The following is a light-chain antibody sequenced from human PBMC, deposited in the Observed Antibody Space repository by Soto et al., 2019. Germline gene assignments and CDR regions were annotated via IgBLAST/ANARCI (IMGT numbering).Light chain of an antibody. CDR1: SCNIGAGYE. Sequence: QSVLTQPPSGSGAPGQRVTISCTGSSCNIGAGYEVHWYQQLPGTAPKLLIYGNSNRPSGVTDRFSGSKSGTSASLAITGLQAEDEADYYCQSYDSSLSGVVFGGGTKLTVL. V-gene: IGLV1-40*01. CDR3: QSYDSSLSGVV. CDR2: GNS. J-gene: IGLJ2*01.